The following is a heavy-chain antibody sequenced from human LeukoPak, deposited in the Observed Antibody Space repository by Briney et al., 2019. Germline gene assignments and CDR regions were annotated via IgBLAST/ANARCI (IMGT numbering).Heavy chain of an antibody. D-gene: IGHD2-8*01. V-gene: IGHV3-23*01. CDR2: ISGSGDST. CDR1: GFTFSSYA. J-gene: IGHJ5*02. Sequence: GGSLRLSCAASGFTFSSYAMTWVRQAPGKGLEWVSAISGSGDSTNYADSVKGRFTISRDNSKNTLYLQMNSLRAEDTAVYYCAKDPNHQANNWFDPWGQGTLVTVSS. CDR3: AKDPNHQANNWFDP.